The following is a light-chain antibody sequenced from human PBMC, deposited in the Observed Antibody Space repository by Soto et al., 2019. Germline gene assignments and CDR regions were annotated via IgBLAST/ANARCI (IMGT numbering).Light chain of an antibody. CDR2: GAS. CDR3: QQSYRSPYT. J-gene: IGKJ2*01. V-gene: IGKV1-39*01. Sequence: IQLTQSPSSLSASVGDRVTVTCRASQNINIYLNWYQQKPGKAPTLLIYGASSLQSGVPSRFSGGGSRTDFTLTFSSLQAEDFATYYCQQSYRSPYTFGQGTRLEI. CDR1: QNINIY.